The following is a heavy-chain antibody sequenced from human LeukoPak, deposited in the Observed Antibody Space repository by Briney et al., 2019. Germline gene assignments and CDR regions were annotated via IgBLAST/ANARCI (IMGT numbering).Heavy chain of an antibody. D-gene: IGHD3-3*01. V-gene: IGHV3-23*01. Sequence: GGSLRLSCAASGFTFSSYAMSWVRQAPGKGLEWVSAISGSGGSTYYADSAKGRFTISRDNSKNTLYLQMNSLRAEDTAVYYCAKDPYRLADYDFWSGYYFSSIRYYFDYWGQGTLVTVSS. CDR2: ISGSGGST. CDR3: AKDPYRLADYDFWSGYYFSSIRYYFDY. J-gene: IGHJ4*02. CDR1: GFTFSSYA.